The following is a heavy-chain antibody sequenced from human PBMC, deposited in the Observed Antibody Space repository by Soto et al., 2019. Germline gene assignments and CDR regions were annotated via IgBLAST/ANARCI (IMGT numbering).Heavy chain of an antibody. V-gene: IGHV1-18*04. Sequence: ASVKVSCKASGYTFTNYGLSWVRQAPGQGLEWMGWITVYSGTTDHVQKFRGRVSMTTDTSTNTAYMELASLRSDDTAVYYCARPQRGDDVKNALDVWGQGTTVTVSS. D-gene: IGHD2-21*02. CDR1: GYTFTNYG. CDR2: ITVYSGTT. J-gene: IGHJ6*02. CDR3: ARPQRGDDVKNALDV.